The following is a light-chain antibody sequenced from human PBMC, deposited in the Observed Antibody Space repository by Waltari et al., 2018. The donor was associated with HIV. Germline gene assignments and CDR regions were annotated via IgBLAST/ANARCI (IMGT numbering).Light chain of an antibody. J-gene: IGLJ3*02. CDR2: KDS. CDR1: VLPKQY. V-gene: IGLV3-25*03. Sequence: SYELTQPPSVSVSPGQTARITCSGDVLPKQYAYWYQQMPGQAPVLGICKDSQRPSGSTERCSASSSGRTVTLTISGVQAEDEADYYCQSAESTGIGVFGGGTKLTVL. CDR3: QSAESTGIGV.